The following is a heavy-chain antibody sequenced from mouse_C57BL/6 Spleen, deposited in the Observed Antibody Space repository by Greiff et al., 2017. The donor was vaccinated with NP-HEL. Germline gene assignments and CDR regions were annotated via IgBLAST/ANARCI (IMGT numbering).Heavy chain of an antibody. V-gene: IGHV5-9-1*02. CDR2: ISSGGDYI. CDR1: GFTFSSYA. Sequence: EVQGVESGEGLVKPGGSLKLSCAASGFTFSSYAMSWVRQTPEKRLEWVAYISSGGDYIYYADTVKGRFTISRDNARNTLYLQMSSLKSEDTAMYYCTREGSDYSNYDLYYYAMDYWGQGTSVTVSS. CDR3: TREGSDYSNYDLYYYAMDY. D-gene: IGHD2-5*01. J-gene: IGHJ4*01.